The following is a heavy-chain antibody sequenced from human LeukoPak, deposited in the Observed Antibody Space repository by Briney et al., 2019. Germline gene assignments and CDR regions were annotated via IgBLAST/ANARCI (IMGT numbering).Heavy chain of an antibody. V-gene: IGHV4-34*01. D-gene: IGHD4-17*01. J-gene: IGHJ6*03. CDR3: ARGYRDYWYYYYYTDV. CDR2: INHRGST. Sequence: PSETLSLTCAVYGGSFSGYYWSWIRQPPGKGLEWIGEINHRGSTNYNPSLKSRVTISVTTSKNQFSLKLSSVTAAEPAVYYCARGYRDYWYYYYYTDVWGKGTTVTVSS. CDR1: GGSFSGYY.